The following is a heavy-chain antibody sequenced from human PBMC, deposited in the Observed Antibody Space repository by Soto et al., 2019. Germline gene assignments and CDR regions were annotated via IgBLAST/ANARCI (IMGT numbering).Heavy chain of an antibody. J-gene: IGHJ4*02. CDR1: GGSISSSSYY. V-gene: IGHV4-39*01. CDR2: IYYSGST. Sequence: QSQTLSLTCTVSGGSISSSSYYWGWIRQPPGKGLEWIGSIYYSGSTYYNPSLKSRVTISVDTSKNQFSLKLSSVTAADTAVYYCARRTLPQYCSSTSCYHFDYWGQGTLVTVSS. D-gene: IGHD2-2*01. CDR3: ARRTLPQYCSSTSCYHFDY.